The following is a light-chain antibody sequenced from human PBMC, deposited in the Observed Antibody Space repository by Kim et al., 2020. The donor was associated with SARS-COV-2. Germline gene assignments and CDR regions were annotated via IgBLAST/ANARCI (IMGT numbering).Light chain of an antibody. V-gene: IGLV3-19*01. CDR1: SLRSYY. Sequence: VALGQTVRITCQGDSLRSYYASWFQQKPGQAPVLVIYGKNNRPSGIPDRFSGSSSGNTASLTITGAQAEDEADYYCNSRDSSGNRVFGGGTQLTVL. CDR2: GKN. J-gene: IGLJ3*02. CDR3: NSRDSSGNRV.